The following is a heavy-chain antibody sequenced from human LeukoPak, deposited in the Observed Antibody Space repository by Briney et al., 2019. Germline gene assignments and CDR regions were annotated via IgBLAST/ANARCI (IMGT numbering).Heavy chain of an antibody. D-gene: IGHD3-10*01. J-gene: IGHJ5*01. V-gene: IGHV4-30-2*01. CDR3: ARSRQASGLFGS. CDR1: GGAITSGGYS. Sequence: PSQTLSLTCTVSGGAITSGGYSWNWIRQPPGKGLEWIGCIYDRGPAYYNPSLKSRFTISVDRPKNQFFLNVTSLTAADTAVYYCARSRQASGLFGSWGQGTLVAVSS. CDR2: IYDRGPA.